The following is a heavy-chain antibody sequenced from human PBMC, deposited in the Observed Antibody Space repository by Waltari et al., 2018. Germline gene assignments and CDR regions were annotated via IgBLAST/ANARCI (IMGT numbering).Heavy chain of an antibody. CDR2: IIPILGIA. Sequence: QVQLAQSGAEVKKPGSSVKVSCKASEGTFSSYAISSVGQAPGQGLEWRGRIIPILGIANYAQKFQGRVTITADKSTSTAYMELSSLRSEDTAVYYCARESDTAMTYGDWGQGTLVTVSS. D-gene: IGHD5-18*01. CDR3: ARESDTAMTYGD. CDR1: EGTFSSYA. V-gene: IGHV1-69*04. J-gene: IGHJ4*02.